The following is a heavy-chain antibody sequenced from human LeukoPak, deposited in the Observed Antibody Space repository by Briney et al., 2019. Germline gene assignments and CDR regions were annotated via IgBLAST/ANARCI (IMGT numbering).Heavy chain of an antibody. V-gene: IGHV4-34*01. CDR2: INHSGST. CDR1: GGSFSGYY. J-gene: IGHJ4*02. Sequence: SETLSLTCAVYGGSFSGYYWSWIRQPPGKGLEWIGEINHSGSTNYNPFLKSRVTISVDTSKNQFSLKLSSVTAADTAVYYCARATYNFDYWGQGTLVTVSS. D-gene: IGHD1-14*01. CDR3: ARATYNFDY.